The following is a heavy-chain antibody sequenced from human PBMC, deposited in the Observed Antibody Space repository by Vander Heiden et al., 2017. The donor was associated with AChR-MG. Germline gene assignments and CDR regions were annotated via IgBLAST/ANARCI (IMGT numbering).Heavy chain of an antibody. CDR2: IKSNSDGGIT. J-gene: IGHJ5*02. CDR1: GFTFQDPW. D-gene: IGHD1-7*01. V-gene: IGHV3-15*01. CDR3: TTLSLWNYVLET. Sequence: DVHLVESGGGLVKPGGSLRRSCQVYGFTFQDPWLHWVRQAPGKGLEWIGRIKSNSDGGITDHAAPVKGRFTISRDDSKNTLYLQMDSLKTEDTGVYYCTTLSLWNYVLETWGQGSLVTVSS.